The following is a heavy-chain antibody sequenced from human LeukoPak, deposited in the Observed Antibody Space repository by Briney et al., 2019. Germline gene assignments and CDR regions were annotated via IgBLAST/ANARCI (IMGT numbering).Heavy chain of an antibody. CDR2: IYYSGST. CDR3: ARVSGYYDYVWGSYRYTVNFDY. Sequence: PSETLSLTCTVSGGSISSYYWSWIRQPPGKGLEWIGYIYYSGSTNYNPSLKSRVTISVDTSKNQFSLKLSSVTAADTAVYYCARVSGYYDYVWGSYRYTVNFDYWGQGTLVTVSS. V-gene: IGHV4-59*12. J-gene: IGHJ4*02. D-gene: IGHD3-16*02. CDR1: GGSISSYY.